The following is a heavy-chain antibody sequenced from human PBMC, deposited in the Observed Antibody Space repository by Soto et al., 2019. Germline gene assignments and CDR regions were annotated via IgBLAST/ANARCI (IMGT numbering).Heavy chain of an antibody. V-gene: IGHV3-53*01. CDR3: HGYGY. CDR2: IYSGGTT. J-gene: IGHJ4*02. D-gene: IGHD5-12*01. Sequence: EVQLVESGGGLIQPGGSLRLSCAVSGFTVRANYMSWVRQAPGKGLEWVSVIYSGGTTYYADSVKGRFIISRDISNNSLYLHRNILRAEDTAVYYCHGYGYWGQGTLVTVSS. CDR1: GFTVRANY.